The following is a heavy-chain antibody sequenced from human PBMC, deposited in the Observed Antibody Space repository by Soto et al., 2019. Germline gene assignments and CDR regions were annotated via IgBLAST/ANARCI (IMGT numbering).Heavy chain of an antibody. J-gene: IGHJ2*01. CDR3: AADPGVDPFWYFDL. CDR1: GFTFTSSA. Sequence: QMQLVQSGPEVKKPGTSVKVSCKACGFTFTSSAVQWVRQARGQRLEWIGWIVVGSGNTNYAQKFQERVTITRHMSISPAYMELSSLRSEDTAVYYCAADPGVDPFWYFDLWGRGTLVTFSA. CDR2: IVVGSGNT. V-gene: IGHV1-58*01.